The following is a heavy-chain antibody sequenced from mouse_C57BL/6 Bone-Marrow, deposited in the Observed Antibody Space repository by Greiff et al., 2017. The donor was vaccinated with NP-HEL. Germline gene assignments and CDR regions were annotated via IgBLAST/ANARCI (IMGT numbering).Heavy chain of an antibody. CDR1: GYTFTSYW. D-gene: IGHD1-1*01. Sequence: EVQLQQSGTVLARPGASVKMSCKTSGYTFTSYWMHWVKQRPGQGLEWIGAIYPGNSDTSYNQKFKGKAKLTAVTSASTAYMELSSLTNEDSAVYYCTRGGFITTLVAHWYFDGWGTGTTVTVSS. CDR2: IYPGNSDT. CDR3: TRGGFITTLVAHWYFDG. J-gene: IGHJ1*03. V-gene: IGHV1-5*01.